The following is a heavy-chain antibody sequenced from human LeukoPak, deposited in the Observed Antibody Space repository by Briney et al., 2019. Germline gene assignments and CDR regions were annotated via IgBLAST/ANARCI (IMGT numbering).Heavy chain of an antibody. CDR1: GYTFTGYY. V-gene: IGHV1-2*06. CDR2: INPNSGDT. Sequence: ASVKVSCKASGYTFTGYYMHWVRQAPGQGLEWMGRINPNSGDTNYAQKFQGRVTMTRGPSISTAYMELSRLRSDDTAVYYCARSPLARLWFGELSDWGQGTLVTVSS. J-gene: IGHJ4*02. CDR3: ARSPLARLWFGELSD. D-gene: IGHD3-10*01.